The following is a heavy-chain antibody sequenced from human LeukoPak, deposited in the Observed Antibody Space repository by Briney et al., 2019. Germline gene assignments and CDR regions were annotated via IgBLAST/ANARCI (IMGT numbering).Heavy chain of an antibody. V-gene: IGHV3-33*01. J-gene: IGHJ4*02. D-gene: IGHD2-15*01. CDR2: IWYDGANK. Sequence: PGRSLRLSCAASGFTFSNYGMHWVRQAPGKGLERVAHIWYDGANKYYADSVKGRFTISRDNSKNTLYLQMNSLRDEDTAVYYCVRDGAPCPGTTCYSTFESWGQGTLVSVSS. CDR3: VRDGAPCPGTTCYSTFES. CDR1: GFTFSNYG.